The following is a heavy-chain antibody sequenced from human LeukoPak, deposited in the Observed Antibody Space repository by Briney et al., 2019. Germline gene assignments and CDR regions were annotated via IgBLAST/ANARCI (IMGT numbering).Heavy chain of an antibody. J-gene: IGHJ4*02. CDR3: ARGPYTGAFDS. V-gene: IGHV1-2*02. CDR2: INPNSGAT. Sequence: GASVKVSCKGSGYTFPTYFIHWMRQAPGQAFEWMGWINPNSGATSYSQTFHGRVTMTRDTSISTIFMDLGNLKSDDTAVYYCARGPYTGAFDSWGQGTVVTVSS. CDR1: GYTFPTYF. D-gene: IGHD7-27*01.